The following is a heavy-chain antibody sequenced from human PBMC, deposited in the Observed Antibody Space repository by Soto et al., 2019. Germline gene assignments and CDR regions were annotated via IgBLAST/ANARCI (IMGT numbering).Heavy chain of an antibody. CDR2: ISWNSGSI. J-gene: IGHJ6*03. D-gene: IGHD6-25*01. Sequence: GGSLRLSCAASGFTFDDYAMHWVRQAPGKGLEWVSGISWNSGSIGYADSVKGRFTISRDNAKNSLYLQMNSLRAEDTALYYCAKDGLIAPEVDYYYYYMDVWGKGTTVTVSS. CDR1: GFTFDDYA. V-gene: IGHV3-9*01. CDR3: AKDGLIAPEVDYYYYYMDV.